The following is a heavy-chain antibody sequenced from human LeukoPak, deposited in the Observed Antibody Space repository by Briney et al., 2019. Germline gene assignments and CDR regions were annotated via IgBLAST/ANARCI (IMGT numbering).Heavy chain of an antibody. J-gene: IGHJ6*03. CDR1: GYTFTGYY. V-gene: IGHV1-2*02. D-gene: IGHD3-10*01. Sequence: ASVKVSCEASGYTFTGYYMHWVRQAPGQGLEWMGWINPNSGGTNYAQKFQGRVTMTRDTSISTAYMELSRLRSDDTAVYYCARDGSGSYYNVIVCPYYYYYMDVWGKGTTVTVSS. CDR2: INPNSGGT. CDR3: ARDGSGSYYNVIVCPYYYYYMDV.